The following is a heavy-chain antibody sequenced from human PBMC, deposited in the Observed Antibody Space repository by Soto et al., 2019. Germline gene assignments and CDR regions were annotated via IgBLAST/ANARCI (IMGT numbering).Heavy chain of an antibody. CDR3: ARYSGSGNYYSPGGSPYYFDY. J-gene: IGHJ4*02. Sequence: SETLSLTCTVSGGSISSSSYYWGWIRQPPGKGLEWIGSIYYSGSTYYNPSLKSRVTISVDTSKNQFSLKLTSVTAADTAVYYCARYSGSGNYYSPGGSPYYFDYWGQGTLVTVSS. V-gene: IGHV4-39*01. D-gene: IGHD3-10*01. CDR1: GGSISSSSYY. CDR2: IYYSGST.